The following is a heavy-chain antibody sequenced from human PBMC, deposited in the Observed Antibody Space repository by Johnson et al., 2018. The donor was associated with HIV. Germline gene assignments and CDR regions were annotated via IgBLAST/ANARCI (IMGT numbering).Heavy chain of an antibody. CDR2: ISGSGGST. Sequence: QVQLVESGGGLVKPGGSLRLSCAASGFTFSDYYMSWIRQAPGKGLEWVSAISGSGGSTYYADSVKGRFTISRDNAKNSLYLQMSSLRAEDTAVYYCARGPITIVGVVTTGDAFDIWGQGTMVTVSS. J-gene: IGHJ3*02. CDR3: ARGPITIVGVVTTGDAFDI. CDR1: GFTFSDYY. V-gene: IGHV3-11*04. D-gene: IGHD3-3*01.